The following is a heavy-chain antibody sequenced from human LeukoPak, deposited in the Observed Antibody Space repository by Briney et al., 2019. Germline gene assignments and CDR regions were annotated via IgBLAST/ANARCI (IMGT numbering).Heavy chain of an antibody. CDR1: GFTFNSYG. J-gene: IGHJ6*02. Sequence: GGSLRLSCAASGFTFNSYGIHWVRQAPGKGLEWVAVIWYDGNNKYYAGSVKGRFTISRDSSKNTMYLQMNGPTAEDTAVYYCARVVAGSVYNSGMDVWGQGTTVTVSS. CDR3: ARVVAGSVYNSGMDV. CDR2: IWYDGNNK. V-gene: IGHV3-33*01. D-gene: IGHD6-19*01.